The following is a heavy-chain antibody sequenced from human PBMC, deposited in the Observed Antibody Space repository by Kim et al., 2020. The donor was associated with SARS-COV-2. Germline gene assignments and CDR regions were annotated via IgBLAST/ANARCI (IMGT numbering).Heavy chain of an antibody. V-gene: IGHV1-69*13. CDR3: AKYTHSSGPALYYYYGMDV. J-gene: IGHJ6*02. CDR2: IIPIFGTA. D-gene: IGHD3-22*01. CDR1: GGTFSSYA. Sequence: SVKVSCKASGGTFSSYAISWVRQAPGQGLEWMGGIIPIFGTANYAQKFQGRVTITADESTSTAYMELSSLRSEDTAVYYCAKYTHSSGPALYYYYGMDVWGQGTTVTVSS.